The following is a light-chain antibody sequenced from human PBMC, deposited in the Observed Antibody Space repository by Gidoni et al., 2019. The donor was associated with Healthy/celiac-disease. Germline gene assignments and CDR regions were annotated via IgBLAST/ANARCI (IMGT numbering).Light chain of an antibody. CDR1: QSISSW. J-gene: IGKJ2*01. Sequence: DIQMTQSPSTLSASVGDRVTITCRASQSISSWLAWYQQKPGKAPKLLIYKASSLESGVPSRFSGSGSGTEFTLTISSLQPDDLATYYCQQYNSYSGTFGQXTKLEIK. CDR3: QQYNSYSGT. CDR2: KAS. V-gene: IGKV1-5*03.